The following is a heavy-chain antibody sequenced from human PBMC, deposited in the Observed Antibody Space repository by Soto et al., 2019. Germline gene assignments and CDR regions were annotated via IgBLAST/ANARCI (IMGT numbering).Heavy chain of an antibody. V-gene: IGHV3-30*03. J-gene: IGHJ4*02. CDR3: TSQVATGD. Sequence: QVQLVESGGGVVQPGTSLRLSCAASGFSFSNFGMHWVRQAPVKGLEWVAVISSDGNTKYYADSVKGRFTISRDNSKNTLFLQMDSLRVEDPAVYYCTSQVATGDWGQGTLVTVSS. CDR1: GFSFSNFG. D-gene: IGHD5-12*01. CDR2: ISSDGNTK.